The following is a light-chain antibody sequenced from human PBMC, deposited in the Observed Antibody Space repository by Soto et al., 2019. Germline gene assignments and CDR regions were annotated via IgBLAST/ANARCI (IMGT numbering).Light chain of an antibody. CDR2: DAS. CDR1: QSVSSSY. J-gene: IGKJ1*01. Sequence: EIVLTQSPGTLSLSPGERATLSCRGSQSVSSSYLTWYHQRPGQAPRLLIYDASRRATGIPDRFSGSGSGTDFSLTISRLKPEDFAVYYCQHYDSARWTFGLGTKVDIK. CDR3: QHYDSARWT. V-gene: IGKV3-20*01.